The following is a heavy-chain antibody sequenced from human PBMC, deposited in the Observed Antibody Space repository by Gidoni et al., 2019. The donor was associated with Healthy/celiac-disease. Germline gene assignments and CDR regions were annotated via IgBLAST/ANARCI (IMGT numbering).Heavy chain of an antibody. D-gene: IGHD6-19*01. CDR3: ARGVIAVAGPYFDY. Sequence: QVQLQQWGAGLLKPSETLSLTCAVYGGSFSGYYWSWIRQPQGKGLEWIGEINHSGSTNYNPSLKSRVTISVDTSKNQFSLKLSSVTAADTAVYYCARGVIAVAGPYFDYWGQGTLVTVSS. CDR1: GGSFSGYY. J-gene: IGHJ4*02. CDR2: INHSGST. V-gene: IGHV4-34*01.